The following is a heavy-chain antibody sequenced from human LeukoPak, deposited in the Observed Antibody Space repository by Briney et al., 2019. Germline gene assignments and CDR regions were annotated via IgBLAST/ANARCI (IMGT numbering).Heavy chain of an antibody. CDR3: ARTYYYDSSGYREDWFDP. Sequence: GGSLRLSCAASGFTFSRYSMNWVRQAPGKGLEWVSSISSSSSYIYYADSVKGRFTISRDNAKKSLYLQMNSLRAEDTAVYYCARTYYYDSSGYREDWFDPWGQGTLVTVSS. CDR2: ISSSSSYI. V-gene: IGHV3-21*01. CDR1: GFTFSRYS. J-gene: IGHJ5*02. D-gene: IGHD3-22*01.